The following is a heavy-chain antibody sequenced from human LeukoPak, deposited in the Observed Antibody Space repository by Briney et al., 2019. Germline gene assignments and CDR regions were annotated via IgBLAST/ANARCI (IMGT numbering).Heavy chain of an antibody. CDR2: HNQSGST. V-gene: IGHV4-34*01. CDR3: AKARPRLRQLVGALITNGYFDL. CDR1: GGSFSGYY. D-gene: IGHD1-26*01. Sequence: SETLSLTCAVYGGSFSGYYWSLIRQSPGTGLEWIGEHNQSGSTNYNPSLKSRVTVSVDTSKNQFSLKLNSVTAADTAVYYCAKARPRLRQLVGALITNGYFDLWGRGTLVTVSS. J-gene: IGHJ2*01.